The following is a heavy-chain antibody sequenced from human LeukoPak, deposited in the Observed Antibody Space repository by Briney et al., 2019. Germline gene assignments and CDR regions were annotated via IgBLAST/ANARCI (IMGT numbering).Heavy chain of an antibody. Sequence: SETLSLTCTVSGGSINNYYWSWVRQPPGKGLEWIGYIYYSGSTNYNPSLKSRVTISVDTSKNQFSLKLSSVTAADTAVYYCARAPGFWSGYDEWAQGTLVTVSS. CDR2: IYYSGST. D-gene: IGHD3-3*01. CDR1: GGSINNYY. J-gene: IGHJ4*02. V-gene: IGHV4-59*01. CDR3: ARAPGFWSGYDE.